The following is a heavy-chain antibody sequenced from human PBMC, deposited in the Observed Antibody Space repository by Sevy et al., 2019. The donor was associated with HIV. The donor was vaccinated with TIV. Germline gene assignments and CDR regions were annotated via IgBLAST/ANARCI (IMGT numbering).Heavy chain of an antibody. CDR3: ARGGKSYSSSWPAFDI. V-gene: IGHV1-69*13. D-gene: IGHD6-13*01. Sequence: ASVKVSCKASGGTFSSYAISWVRQAPGQGLEWMGGIIPIFGTANYAQKFQGRVTITADESTSTAYMELSSLRSEDTAVYYCARGGKSYSSSWPAFDIWGQGTMVTVSS. J-gene: IGHJ3*02. CDR1: GGTFSSYA. CDR2: IIPIFGTA.